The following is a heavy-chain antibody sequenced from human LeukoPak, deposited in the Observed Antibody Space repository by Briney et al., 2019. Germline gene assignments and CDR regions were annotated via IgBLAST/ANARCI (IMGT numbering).Heavy chain of an antibody. CDR1: GGSISSYY. D-gene: IGHD1-7*01. CDR2: IYYSGST. Sequence: SETLSPTCTVSGGSISSYYWGWIRQPPGKGLEWIGSIYYSGSTYYNPSLKSRVTISVDTSKNQFSLKLSSVTAADTAVYYCAREGDNWNYVHWGQGTLVTVSS. V-gene: IGHV4-39*07. CDR3: AREGDNWNYVH. J-gene: IGHJ4*02.